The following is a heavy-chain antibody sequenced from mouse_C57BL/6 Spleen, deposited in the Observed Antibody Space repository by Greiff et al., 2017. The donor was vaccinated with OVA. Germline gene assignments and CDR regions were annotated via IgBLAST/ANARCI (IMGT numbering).Heavy chain of an antibody. CDR1: GYTFTSYW. V-gene: IGHV1-7*01. CDR2: INTSSGYT. D-gene: IGHD1-1*01. Sequence: QVQLQQSGAELAKPGASVKLSCKASGYTFTSYWMHWVKQRPGQGLEWIGYINTSSGYTQYNQKFKDKATLTADKSSSTAYMQLSSLTYEDSAVYYCARRLSDGSSYGYFDYWGQGTTLTVSS. J-gene: IGHJ2*01. CDR3: ARRLSDGSSYGYFDY.